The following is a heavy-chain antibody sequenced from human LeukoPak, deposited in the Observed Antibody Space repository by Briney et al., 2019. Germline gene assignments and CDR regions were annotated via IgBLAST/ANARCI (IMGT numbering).Heavy chain of an antibody. J-gene: IGHJ3*02. Sequence: GGSLRLSCAASGFAFSSYSMNWVRQAPGKGLEWVSSISSSSSYIYYADSVKGRFTISRDNAKNSLYLQTNSLRAEDTAVYYCARGDNEYAFDISGQGTMVTVSS. D-gene: IGHD1-1*01. V-gene: IGHV3-21*01. CDR1: GFAFSSYS. CDR2: ISSSSSYI. CDR3: ARGDNEYAFDI.